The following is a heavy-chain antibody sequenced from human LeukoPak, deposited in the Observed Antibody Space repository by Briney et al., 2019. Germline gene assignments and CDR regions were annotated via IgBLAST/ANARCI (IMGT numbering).Heavy chain of an antibody. Sequence: PSETLSLTCTVSGGSVSSGSYYWSWIRQPPGKGLEWIGYIYYSGSTNYNPSLKSRVTISVDTSKNQFSLKLSSVTAADTAVYYCARVRYDSSGYYGSTDYWGQGTLVTVSS. V-gene: IGHV4-61*01. D-gene: IGHD3-22*01. CDR1: GGSVSSGSYY. J-gene: IGHJ4*02. CDR3: ARVRYDSSGYYGSTDY. CDR2: IYYSGST.